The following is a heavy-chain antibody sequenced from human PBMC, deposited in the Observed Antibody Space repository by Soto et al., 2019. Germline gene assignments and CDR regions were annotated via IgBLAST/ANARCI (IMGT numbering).Heavy chain of an antibody. CDR2: ISYDGSNK. Sequence: GGSLRLSCAASGLTFSSYAMHWVRQAPGKGLEWVAVISYDGSNKYYADSVKGRFTISRDNSKNTLYLQMNSLRAEDTAVYYCARGRAGYCSSTSCYTSWYFDLWGRDTLVTVSS. CDR3: ARGRAGYCSSTSCYTSWYFDL. J-gene: IGHJ2*01. CDR1: GLTFSSYA. V-gene: IGHV3-30-3*01. D-gene: IGHD2-2*02.